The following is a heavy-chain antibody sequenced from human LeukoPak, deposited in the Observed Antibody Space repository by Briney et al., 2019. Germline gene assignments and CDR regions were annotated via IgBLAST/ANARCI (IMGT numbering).Heavy chain of an antibody. Sequence: PGGSLRLSCAASGFTFSSYAMSWVRQAPGKGLEWVSGISGGSGSTYYADSVKGRFTISRDNSKNTLYLQMNSLRAEDTAVYYCAKDGHYDSSGFTLQYWGQGTLVTVSS. CDR1: GFTFSSYA. CDR3: AKDGHYDSSGFTLQY. J-gene: IGHJ1*01. CDR2: ISGGSGST. V-gene: IGHV3-23*01. D-gene: IGHD3-22*01.